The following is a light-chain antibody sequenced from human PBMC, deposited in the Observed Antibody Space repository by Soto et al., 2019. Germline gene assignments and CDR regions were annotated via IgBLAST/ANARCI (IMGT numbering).Light chain of an antibody. CDR3: QHYDPFSWT. Sequence: DIQMTQSPSTLSVSLGDRITITCRASEDIDTSLAWFQQRPGKAPKVLIAGASGLMNGVPSTFRGSGSGTEFALTISSVQPDDFETYFCQHYDPFSWTLGQGTNVDIK. V-gene: IGKV1-5*01. CDR2: GAS. CDR1: EDIDTS. J-gene: IGKJ1*01.